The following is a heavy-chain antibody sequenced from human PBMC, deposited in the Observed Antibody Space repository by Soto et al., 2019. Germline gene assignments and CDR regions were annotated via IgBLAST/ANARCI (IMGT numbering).Heavy chain of an antibody. J-gene: IGHJ3*01. CDR2: IFNDGSNQ. CDR3: ARDRLSDACDL. CDR1: GFNFNRYG. V-gene: IGHV3-33*01. D-gene: IGHD3-16*02. Sequence: QVQLVESGGGVVQPGRSLRLSCAASGFNFNRYGMHWVRQAPGKGLVWLAIIFNDGSNQYYGDSVKGRFTISRDNSKNTLYLQVNSVRAEDTAVYYCARDRLSDACDLLGQGTMVTVSS.